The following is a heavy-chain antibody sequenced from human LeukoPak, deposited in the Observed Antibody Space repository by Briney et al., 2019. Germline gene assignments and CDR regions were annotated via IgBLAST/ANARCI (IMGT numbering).Heavy chain of an antibody. D-gene: IGHD6-19*01. CDR2: IKEDGSEK. V-gene: IGHV3-7*01. CDR3: ARRGAVAGTFDY. CDR1: GLTFRSYW. J-gene: IGHJ4*02. Sequence: GGSLRLSCAASGLTFRSYWMTWVRQAPGKEPEWVANIKEDGSEKYYEDSVRGRFTISRDNAKNSLYLQMNSLRAEDTAVYYCARRGAVAGTFDYWGQGTLVTVSS.